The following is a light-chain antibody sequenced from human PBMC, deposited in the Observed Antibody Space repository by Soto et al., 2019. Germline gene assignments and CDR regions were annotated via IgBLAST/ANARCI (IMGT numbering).Light chain of an antibody. CDR3: QQYGSSPLT. CDR1: QSVSSEY. CDR2: RAS. V-gene: IGKV3-20*01. Sequence: EILITQSPATLSVSPGEGATLSCRASQSVSSEYLAWYQQQPGQTPKVLIYRASSRATGIPERFSGNGSGTDFTLTISRLEPEDFELYYCQQYGSSPLTFGGGTKVDIK. J-gene: IGKJ4*01.